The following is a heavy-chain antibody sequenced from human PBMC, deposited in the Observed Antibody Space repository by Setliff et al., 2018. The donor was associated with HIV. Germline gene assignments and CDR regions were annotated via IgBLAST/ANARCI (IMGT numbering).Heavy chain of an antibody. CDR1: GFTFDDYG. CDR2: INWNGGST. D-gene: IGHD4-17*01. V-gene: IGHV3-20*04. CDR3: VKARVDGDYYYYYYMDV. J-gene: IGHJ6*03. Sequence: GGSLRLSCAASGFTFDDYGMSWVRQAPGKGLEWVSGINWNGGSTGYADSVRGRFAISRDNAKNTLYLQMSSLRAEDTAVYYCVKARVDGDYYYYYYMDVWGKGTTVTVSS.